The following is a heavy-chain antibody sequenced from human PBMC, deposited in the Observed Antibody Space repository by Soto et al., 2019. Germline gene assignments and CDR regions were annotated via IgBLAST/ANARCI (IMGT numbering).Heavy chain of an antibody. D-gene: IGHD4-4*01. J-gene: IGHJ6*02. CDR2: IIPIFGTA. CDR1: GGTFSSYA. Sequence: GASVKVSCKASGGTFSSYAISWVRQAPGQGLEWMGGIIPIFGTANYAQKFQGRVTITADESTSTAYMELSSLRSEDTAVYYCARDEYSNYQSSYYYYYGMDVWGQGTTVTVSS. CDR3: ARDEYSNYQSSYYYYYGMDV. V-gene: IGHV1-69*13.